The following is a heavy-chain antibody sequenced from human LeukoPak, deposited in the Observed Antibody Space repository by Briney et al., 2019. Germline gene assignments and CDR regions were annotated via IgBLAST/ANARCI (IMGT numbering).Heavy chain of an antibody. CDR1: GVTFSSYV. CDR2: ISGSGRGT. J-gene: IGHJ3*02. CDR3: VQEGPRGLAFDI. Sequence: GGSLRLSCEASGVTFSSYVMSWVRQAPGKGPEWVSGISGSGRGTYYADSVKGRFAISRDNSKNTLYLQMNSLRAEDTAVYYCVQEGPRGLAFDIWGQGTKVTVSS. V-gene: IGHV3-23*01.